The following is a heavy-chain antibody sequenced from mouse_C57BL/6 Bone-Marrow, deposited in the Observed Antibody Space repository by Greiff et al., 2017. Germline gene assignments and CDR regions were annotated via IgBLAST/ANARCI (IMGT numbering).Heavy chain of an antibody. J-gene: IGHJ4*01. V-gene: IGHV5-9*01. CDR3: ARHYYYAMDY. CDR1: GFTFSSYT. Sequence: EVQLVESGGGLVKPGGSLKLSCAASGFTFSSYTMSWVRQTPEKRLEWVATISGGGGNTYYPDSVKGRFTISRDNDKNTLYLQMSSLRSEDTALYYCARHYYYAMDYWGQGTSVTVSS. CDR2: ISGGGGNT.